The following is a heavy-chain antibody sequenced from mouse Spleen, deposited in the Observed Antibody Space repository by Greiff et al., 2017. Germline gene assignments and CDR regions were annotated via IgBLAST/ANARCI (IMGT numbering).Heavy chain of an antibody. D-gene: IGHD2-14*01. CDR2: IYPGSGST. CDR1: GYTFTSYW. V-gene: IGHV1-55*01. CDR3: ARGGYYRYDAGYYAMDY. Sequence: QVQLQQPGAELVKPGASVKMSCKASGYTFTSYWITWVKQRPGQGLEWIGDIYPGSGSTNYNEKFKSKATLTVDTSSSTAYMQLSSLTSEDSAVYYCARGGYYRYDAGYYAMDYWGQGTSVTVSS. J-gene: IGHJ4*01.